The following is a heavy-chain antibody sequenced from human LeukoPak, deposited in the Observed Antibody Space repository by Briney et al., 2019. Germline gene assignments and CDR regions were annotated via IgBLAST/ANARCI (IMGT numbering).Heavy chain of an antibody. D-gene: IGHD3-10*01. J-gene: IGHJ3*02. CDR3: GRHDGSGEAFDI. CDR1: GYSFTSYW. CDR2: IYPGDSDT. Sequence: PGESLKISCRGSGYSFTSYWNGWVRQMPGKGLEWMGIIYPGDSDTRYSASFQGQVTISADKSINTAYLQCNSLKASYTAMYYCGRHDGSGEAFDIWGQGTMVTVSS. V-gene: IGHV5-51*01.